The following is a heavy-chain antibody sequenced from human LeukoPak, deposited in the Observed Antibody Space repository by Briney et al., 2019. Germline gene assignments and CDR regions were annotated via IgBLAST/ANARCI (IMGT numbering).Heavy chain of an antibody. CDR2: IRYDGSNK. J-gene: IGHJ6*03. CDR3: AKDRCSNGVGCYYYYMDV. CDR1: GFTFSSYG. D-gene: IGHD2-8*01. V-gene: IGHV3-30*02. Sequence: GGSLRLFCAASGFTFSSYGMHWVRQAPGKGLEWVAFIRYDGSNKYYADSVKGRFTISRDNSKNTLNLQMNSLRAEDTAVYYCAKDRCSNGVGCYYYYMDVWGKGTTVTISS.